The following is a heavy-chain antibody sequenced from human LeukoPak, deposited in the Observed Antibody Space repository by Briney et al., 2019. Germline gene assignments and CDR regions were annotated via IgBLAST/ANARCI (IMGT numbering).Heavy chain of an antibody. J-gene: IGHJ4*02. CDR1: GFTFSTFN. Sequence: GRSLRLSCAASGFTFSTFNMHWARQAPGKGLEWVAVFSSDGRSTFYAENVQGRFTLSRDNSKNTLSLQMNSLRAEDTAVYYCAKSYYYHSGSFDYWGQGTLVTVSS. CDR3: AKSYYYHSGSFDY. D-gene: IGHD3-10*01. V-gene: IGHV3-30*18. CDR2: FSSDGRST.